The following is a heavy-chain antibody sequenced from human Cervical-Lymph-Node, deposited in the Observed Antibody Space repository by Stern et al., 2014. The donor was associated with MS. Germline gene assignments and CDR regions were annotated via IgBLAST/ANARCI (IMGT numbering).Heavy chain of an antibody. D-gene: IGHD3-3*01. Sequence: VQLEESGAEVKKPGASVKVSCKTSGYIFTGYYIHWVRQAPGQGLEWMAWINPNPGGTKYAQKFQGRVTMIRNTSISTAYVELSSLTSDDTAVYYCARDQRGITIFGVVTDYYYLGMDVWGQGTTVTVSS. CDR2: INPNPGGT. CDR3: ARDQRGITIFGVVTDYYYLGMDV. J-gene: IGHJ6*02. V-gene: IGHV1-2*02. CDR1: GYIFTGYY.